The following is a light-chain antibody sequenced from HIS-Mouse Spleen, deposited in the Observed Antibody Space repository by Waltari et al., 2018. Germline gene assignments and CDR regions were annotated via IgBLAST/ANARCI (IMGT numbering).Light chain of an antibody. J-gene: IGLJ3*02. CDR3: CSYAGSSTFGV. Sequence: QSALTQPASVSGSPGQSITIPCTGTSSDVGSSNLAPWYQQHPGKAPKLIIYEGSKRPSGVSNRFSGSKSGNTASLTISGLQAEDEADYYCCSYAGSSTFGVFGGGTKLTVL. V-gene: IGLV2-23*03. CDR2: EGS. CDR1: SSDVGSSNL.